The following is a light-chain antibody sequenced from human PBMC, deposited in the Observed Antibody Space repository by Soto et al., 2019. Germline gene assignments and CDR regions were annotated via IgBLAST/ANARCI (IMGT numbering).Light chain of an antibody. V-gene: IGKV1-33*01. CDR3: QQYDDLPIT. CDR2: DAS. Sequence: DIQMSQSPSSLSASVGDAVSMTCQASQDISHYLNWYQQKPVKALKLLIYDASNLHPGVPSRFRGSGSGTEFSFNITSLQPEDVATYYCQQYDDLPITFGQGTRLEIK. J-gene: IGKJ5*01. CDR1: QDISHY.